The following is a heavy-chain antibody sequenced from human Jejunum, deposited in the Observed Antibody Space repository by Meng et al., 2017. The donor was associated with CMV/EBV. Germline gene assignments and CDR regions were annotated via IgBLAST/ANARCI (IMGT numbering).Heavy chain of an antibody. CDR3: AAYSNDALDV. J-gene: IGHJ3*01. D-gene: IGHD4-11*01. V-gene: IGHV3-7*01. Sequence: CGASGFTLSSYWMSWVRQAPGKGLEWVANMNQDGGEKYYLDSVEGRFTISRDNAKDSLYLQINGLRAEDTAVYYCAAYSNDALDVWGQGTMVTVSS. CDR2: MNQDGGEK. CDR1: GFTLSSYW.